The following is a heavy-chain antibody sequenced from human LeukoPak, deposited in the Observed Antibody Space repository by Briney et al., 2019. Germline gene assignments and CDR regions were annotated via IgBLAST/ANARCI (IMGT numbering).Heavy chain of an antibody. Sequence: SGTLSLTCAVSGGSISSSNWWSWVRQPPGKGLEWIGEIYHSGSTYYNPSLKSRVTTSIDTSKNQFSLKVNSLTAADTAVYFCAREGEAFDYWGQGTLVTVSS. V-gene: IGHV4-4*02. J-gene: IGHJ4*02. D-gene: IGHD3-10*01. CDR3: AREGEAFDY. CDR1: GGSISSSNW. CDR2: IYHSGST.